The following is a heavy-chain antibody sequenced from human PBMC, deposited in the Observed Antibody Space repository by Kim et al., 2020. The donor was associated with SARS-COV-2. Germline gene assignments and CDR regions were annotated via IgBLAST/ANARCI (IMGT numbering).Heavy chain of an antibody. J-gene: IGHJ4*02. D-gene: IGHD1-26*01. V-gene: IGHV3-23*01. Sequence: YGDSVKRRLTISRDNSKNTMYLQMNSLRAEDTAVYYCAKRYPSYFDSWGPGNLVTLSP. CDR3: AKRYPSYFDS.